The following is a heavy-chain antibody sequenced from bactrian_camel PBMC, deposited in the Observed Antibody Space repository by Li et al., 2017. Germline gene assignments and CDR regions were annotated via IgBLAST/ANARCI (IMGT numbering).Heavy chain of an antibody. Sequence: DVQLAESGGGSVEAGGSLRLTCEIRGYIVRSCGVRWFRQAPGKEREEVSKTDSGALDALTTYADSVKGRFIMSQDNSKNTLYLKMNSLKPEDTAMYYCAAALTGVAGMCSYKTYKYWGQGTQVTVS. CDR2: TDSGALDALT. V-gene: IGHV3S40*01. CDR3: AAALTGVAGMCSYKTYKY. J-gene: IGHJ4*01. D-gene: IGHD6*01. CDR1: GYIVRSCG.